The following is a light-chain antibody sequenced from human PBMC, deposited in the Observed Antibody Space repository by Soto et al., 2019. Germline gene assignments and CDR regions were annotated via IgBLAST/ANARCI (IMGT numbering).Light chain of an antibody. Sequence: IVMTQSPATLSVSPGERATLSCRASESVSNNLAWYQKQPGQAPRLLIYGASTRATGIPARFSGGGSATEVPLTSSSLQCEAFAVYYCQQYNTWLTFAQGTRVEI. V-gene: IGKV3-15*01. J-gene: IGKJ1*01. CDR2: GAS. CDR3: QQYNTWLT. CDR1: ESVSNN.